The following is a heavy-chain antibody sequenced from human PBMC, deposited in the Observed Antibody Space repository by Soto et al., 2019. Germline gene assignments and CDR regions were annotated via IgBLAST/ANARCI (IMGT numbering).Heavy chain of an antibody. J-gene: IGHJ6*02. CDR3: VRPLPSGQTHARDV. D-gene: IGHD3-10*01. Sequence: GSLRLSCVASGLPFAGSEMAWVRQAPGKGLEWASVIYNDGTTYYSQSVEGRFTISRDTSKNTLYLQMDRLREEDTAVYYCVRPLPSGQTHARDVWGQGTTGTVSS. V-gene: IGHV3-53*01. CDR2: IYNDGTT. CDR1: GLPFAGSE.